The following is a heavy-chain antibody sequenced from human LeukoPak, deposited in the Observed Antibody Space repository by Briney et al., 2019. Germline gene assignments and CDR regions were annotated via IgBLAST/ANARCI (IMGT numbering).Heavy chain of an antibody. Sequence: SQTLSLTCAVSGGSISSGGYSWSWIRQPPGKGLEWIGYIYHSGSTYYNPSLKSRVTISVDRSKNQFSLKLSSVTAADTAVYYCARSTSMVRGVISYYGMDVWGQGTTVTVSS. CDR3: ARSTSMVRGVISYYGMDV. CDR1: GGSISSGGYS. V-gene: IGHV4-30-2*01. J-gene: IGHJ6*02. CDR2: IYHSGST. D-gene: IGHD3-10*01.